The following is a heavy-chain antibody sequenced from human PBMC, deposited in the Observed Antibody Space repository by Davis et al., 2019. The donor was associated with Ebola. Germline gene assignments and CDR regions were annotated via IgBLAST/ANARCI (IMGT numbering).Heavy chain of an antibody. J-gene: IGHJ4*02. CDR1: GFTLSDYW. V-gene: IGHV3-7*01. CDR3: AEDDLPWVAGGDY. CDR2: IKPDGSER. D-gene: IGHD6-19*01. Sequence: GESLKISCGASGFTLSDYWMSWVRQAPGKGLEWVANIKPDGSERYYVDSVKGRFTISRNNAKNSLYLQMNSLRVDDTAGYYCAEDDLPWVAGGDYWGQGTLITVSS.